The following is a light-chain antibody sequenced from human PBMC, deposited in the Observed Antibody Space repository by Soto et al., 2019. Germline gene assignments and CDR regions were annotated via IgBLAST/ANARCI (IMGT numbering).Light chain of an antibody. V-gene: IGKV3D-15*01. CDR2: GAS. Sequence: EIVMTQSPATLSVSPGERATLSCRASQSLSSNLAWYQQKPGQAPRLLISGASTRATGIPTRFSGSGSGTEFTLTISSLQSEDFAVYYCQQYNDWPLTFGGGTKVEIK. J-gene: IGKJ4*01. CDR1: QSLSSN. CDR3: QQYNDWPLT.